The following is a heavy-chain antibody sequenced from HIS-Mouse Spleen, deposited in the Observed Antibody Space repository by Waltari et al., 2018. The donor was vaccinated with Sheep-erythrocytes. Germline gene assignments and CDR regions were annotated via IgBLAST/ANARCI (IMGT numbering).Heavy chain of an antibody. D-gene: IGHD4-17*01. V-gene: IGHV3-23*01. CDR2: ISGSGGST. J-gene: IGHJ4*02. Sequence: EVQLLESGGGLVQPGGSLRLSCAASGFTFSSYAMRWVRQAPGKGLGGVSGISGSGGSTYYADSVKGRFTISRDNSKNTLYLQMNSLRAEDTAVYYCAKQTLRRTYFDYWGQGTLVTVSS. CDR3: AKQTLRRTYFDY. CDR1: GFTFSSYA.